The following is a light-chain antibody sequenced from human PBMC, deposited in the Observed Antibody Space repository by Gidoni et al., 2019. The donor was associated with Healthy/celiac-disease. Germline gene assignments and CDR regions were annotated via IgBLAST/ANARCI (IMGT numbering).Light chain of an antibody. Sequence: QSVLTQPPSVSEAPRQRVTISCSGSSSNIGNNAVNWYQPLPGKAPKLLIYYDDVLPSGVSDRFSGSNSGTSASLAISGLQSADDAAYYCAAWDDSLNGPVFGGGTTLTVL. CDR1: SSNIGNNA. J-gene: IGLJ3*02. CDR3: AAWDDSLNGPV. V-gene: IGLV1-36*01. CDR2: YDD.